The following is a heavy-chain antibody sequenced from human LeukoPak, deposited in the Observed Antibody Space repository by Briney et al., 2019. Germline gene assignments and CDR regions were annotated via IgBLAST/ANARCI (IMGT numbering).Heavy chain of an antibody. J-gene: IGHJ4*02. D-gene: IGHD3-16*01. CDR2: IRYDGSNK. V-gene: IGHV3-30*02. CDR3: AKDQGGAIDY. Sequence: GGSLRLSCAASGFTFSSYGMHWVRQAPGKGLEWVAFIRYDGSNKYYADSVKGRFTISRDNSKNTLYLRMNSLRAEDTAVYYCAKDQGGAIDYWGQGTLVTVSS. CDR1: GFTFSSYG.